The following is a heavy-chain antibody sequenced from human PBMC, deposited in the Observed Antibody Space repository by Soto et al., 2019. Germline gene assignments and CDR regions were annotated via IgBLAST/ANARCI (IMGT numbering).Heavy chain of an antibody. V-gene: IGHV3-21*01. CDR3: ARDRGIFGVGDYYYYMDV. CDR2: ITSSSTYI. D-gene: IGHD3-3*01. Sequence: EVQLVESGGGLVKPGGSLRHSCAASGFMNWVRQAPGKGLEWVSSITSSSTYIYYSDSVKGRFTISRDNAKNSLYLQMNSLRAEDTAVYYCARDRGIFGVGDYYYYMDVWGKGTTVTVSS. J-gene: IGHJ6*03. CDR1: GF.